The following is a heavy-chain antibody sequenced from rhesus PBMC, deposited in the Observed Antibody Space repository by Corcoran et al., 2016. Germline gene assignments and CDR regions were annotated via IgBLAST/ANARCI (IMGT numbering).Heavy chain of an antibody. CDR2: ISPYNGNK. D-gene: IGHD6-31*01. CDR1: GYTFTSYY. V-gene: IGHV1-180*01. CDR3: TRSIAAAGPLDS. J-gene: IGHJ6*01. Sequence: QVQLVQSGAEVKKPGASVKVSCKASGYTFTSYYMHWVRQAPGQGLEWIGLISPYNGNKGYAQNFQGRVTITTDTATSTGYMELSSLRSEDTAVYYCTRSIAAAGPLDSWGQGVVVTVSS.